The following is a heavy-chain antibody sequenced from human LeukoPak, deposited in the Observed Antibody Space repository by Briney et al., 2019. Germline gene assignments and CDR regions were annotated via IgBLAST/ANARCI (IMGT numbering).Heavy chain of an antibody. Sequence: PGGSLRLSCSAPAHPFSSQALHRVSQAPGKGLKYVSAISDSGGSTYYADSGKGRFPIPRDNSTNMLYLQMSSLRAEDTAVYFCGRGYSFVPCGMDVWGQGTAVSVSS. CDR1: AHPFSSQA. D-gene: IGHD2-15*01. J-gene: IGHJ6*02. V-gene: IGHV3-64D*09. CDR2: ISDSGGST. CDR3: GRGYSFVPCGMDV.